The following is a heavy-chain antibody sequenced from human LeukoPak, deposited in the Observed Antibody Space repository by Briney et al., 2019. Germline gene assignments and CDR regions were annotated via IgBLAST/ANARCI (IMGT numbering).Heavy chain of an antibody. CDR1: GFTFSSYD. V-gene: IGHV1-8*03. CDR3: ARGRGGSGY. CDR2: MNPNSGNT. Sequence: PGGSVRLSCAASGFTFSSYDINWVRQATGQGLEWMGWMNPNSGNTGYAQKFQGRVTITRNTSISTAYMELSSLRSEDTAVYYCARGRGGSGYWGQGTLVTVSS. D-gene: IGHD2-15*01. J-gene: IGHJ4*02.